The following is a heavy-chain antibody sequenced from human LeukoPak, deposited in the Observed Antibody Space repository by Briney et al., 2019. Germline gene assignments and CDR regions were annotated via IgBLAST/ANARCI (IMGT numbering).Heavy chain of an antibody. Sequence: GASVKVSCKASGYTFTSYAMHWVRQAPGQRLEWMGWINAGNGNTKYSQKFQGRVTITRDTSASTAYMELSSLRSEDTAVYYCASGVEKYYYDSSGPGGAFDIWGQGTMVTVSS. D-gene: IGHD3-22*01. V-gene: IGHV1-3*01. CDR1: GYTFTSYA. CDR3: ASGVEKYYYDSSGPGGAFDI. CDR2: INAGNGNT. J-gene: IGHJ3*02.